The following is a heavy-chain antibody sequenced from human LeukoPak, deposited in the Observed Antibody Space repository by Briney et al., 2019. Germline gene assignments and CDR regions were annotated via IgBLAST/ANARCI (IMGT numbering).Heavy chain of an antibody. Sequence: GGSLRLSCAASGFTFSSYGMHWVRQAPGKGLKWVAFIRSDGSNKYYADSVKGRFTISRDNAKNSLYLQMNSLRAEDTAVYYCARVRYYYDSSGLAFDIWGQGTMVTVSS. J-gene: IGHJ3*02. D-gene: IGHD3-22*01. CDR1: GFTFSSYG. V-gene: IGHV3-30*02. CDR2: IRSDGSNK. CDR3: ARVRYYYDSSGLAFDI.